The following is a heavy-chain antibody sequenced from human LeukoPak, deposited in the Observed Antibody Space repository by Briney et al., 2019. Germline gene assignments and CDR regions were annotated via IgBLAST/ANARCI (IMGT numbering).Heavy chain of an antibody. V-gene: IGHV4-59*01. CDR1: DDSIGRDF. J-gene: IGHJ4*02. Sequence: SETLSLTCTAPDDSIGRDFWTWIRQPPGKGLEWIGYIRYSGRTEYNPSLKSRVTISIQTSKNQFSLKLTSVTAADTAIYYCARLPDVSGWPFDYWGQGILVTVSS. CDR2: IRYSGRT. D-gene: IGHD6-19*01. CDR3: ARLPDVSGWPFDY.